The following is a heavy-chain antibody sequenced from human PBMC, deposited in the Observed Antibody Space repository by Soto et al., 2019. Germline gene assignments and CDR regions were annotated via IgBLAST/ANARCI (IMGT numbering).Heavy chain of an antibody. D-gene: IGHD3-22*01. CDR1: GFTFSSYA. J-gene: IGHJ4*02. CDR3: VKEANPFINTLVVLIFDY. Sequence: GGSLRLSCTASGFTFSSYAMNWVRQAPGKGLTWVSRINSDGSGINYADSVKGRFTISRDNSKNTLYLRMNSLRSDDTAVYYCVKEANPFINTLVVLIFDYWGQGTQVTVSS. CDR2: INSDGSGI. V-gene: IGHV3-64D*08.